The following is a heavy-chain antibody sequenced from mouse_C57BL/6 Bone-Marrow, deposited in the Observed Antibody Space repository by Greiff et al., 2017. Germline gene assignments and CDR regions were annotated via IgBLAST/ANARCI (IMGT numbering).Heavy chain of an antibody. V-gene: IGHV5-6*02. CDR1: GFTFSSYG. Sequence: EVKLMESGGDLVKPGGSLKLSCAASGFTFSSYGMSWVRQTPDKRLEWVATISSGGSYTYYPDSVKGRFTISRDNAKNTLYLQMSSLKSEDTAMYYCARRSPYYYGSSLHWYFDVWGTGTTVTVSS. J-gene: IGHJ1*03. CDR2: ISSGGSYT. D-gene: IGHD1-1*01. CDR3: ARRSPYYYGSSLHWYFDV.